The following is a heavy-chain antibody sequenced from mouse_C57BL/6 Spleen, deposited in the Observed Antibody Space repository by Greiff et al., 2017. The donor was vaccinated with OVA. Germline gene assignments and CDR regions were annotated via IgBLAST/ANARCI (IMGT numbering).Heavy chain of an antibody. CDR2: IYPGSGST. D-gene: IGHD1-1*01. CDR1: GYTFTSYW. CDR3: ARSRDYGSTFDY. Sequence: VQLQQPGAELVKPGASVKMSCKASGYTFTSYWITWVKQRPGQGLEWIGDIYPGSGSTNYNEKFKGKATLTVDKSSSTAYMQLSSLTSEDSAVYFCARSRDYGSTFDYWGQGTTLTVSS. J-gene: IGHJ2*01. V-gene: IGHV1-55*01.